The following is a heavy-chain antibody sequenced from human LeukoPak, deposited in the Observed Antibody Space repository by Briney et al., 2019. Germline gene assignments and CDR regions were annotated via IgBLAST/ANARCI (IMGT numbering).Heavy chain of an antibody. CDR1: GGSISSGDYY. CDR3: ARGLPSGYLQG. Sequence: SETLSLTCTVSGGSISSGDYYWSWIRQPPGKGLEWIGYIYYSGSTNYNPSLKSRVTISVDTSKNQFSLKLSSVTAADTAVYYCARGLPSGYLQGWGQGTLVTVSS. CDR2: IYYSGST. D-gene: IGHD5-18*01. J-gene: IGHJ4*02. V-gene: IGHV4-30-4*01.